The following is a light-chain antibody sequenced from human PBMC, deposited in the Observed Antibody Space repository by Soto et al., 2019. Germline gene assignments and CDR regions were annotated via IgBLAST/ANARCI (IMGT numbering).Light chain of an antibody. Sequence: SVLPQPPSASGSPGQSVTISCTGTSSDAGGYNYVSWYQQHPGKAPKLMIYEVNKRPSGVPDRFSGSKSGNTASLTVSGLQAEDEADYCCTSYAGSKGVFGTGTRSPS. J-gene: IGLJ1*01. V-gene: IGLV2-8*01. CDR3: TSYAGSKGV. CDR1: SSDAGGYNY. CDR2: EVN.